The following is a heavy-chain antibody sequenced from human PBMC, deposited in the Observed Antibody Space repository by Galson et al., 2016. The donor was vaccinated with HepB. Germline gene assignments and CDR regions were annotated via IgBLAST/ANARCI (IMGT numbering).Heavy chain of an antibody. CDR2: ISVYNGNT. J-gene: IGHJ6*02. CDR1: GYTFTSYG. Sequence: SVKVSCKASGYTFTSYGISWVRQAPGQGLEWLGWISVYNGNTDYAQKLQGRVTMTADTSTNTAYMELRSLRSDDTAVYYCARDGPKPYQLLSNYYYYGMDVWGQGTMVTVSS. CDR3: ARDGPKPYQLLSNYYYYGMDV. V-gene: IGHV1-18*01. D-gene: IGHD2-2*01.